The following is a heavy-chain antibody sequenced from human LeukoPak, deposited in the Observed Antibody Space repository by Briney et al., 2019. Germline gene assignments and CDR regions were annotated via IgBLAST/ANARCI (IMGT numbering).Heavy chain of an antibody. CDR3: ARVKVYSSSPEGYYYYMDV. Sequence: ASVKVSCKASGYTFTSYYMHWVRQAPGQGLEWMGIINPSGGSTSYAQKLQGRVTMTTDTSTSTAYMELRSLRSDDTAVYYCARVKVYSSSPEGYYYYMDVWGKGTTVTVSS. V-gene: IGHV1-46*01. D-gene: IGHD6-6*01. J-gene: IGHJ6*03. CDR1: GYTFTSYY. CDR2: INPSGGST.